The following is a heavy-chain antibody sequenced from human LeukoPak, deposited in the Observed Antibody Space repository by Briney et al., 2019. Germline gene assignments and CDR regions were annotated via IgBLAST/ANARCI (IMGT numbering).Heavy chain of an antibody. CDR1: GFTFRNYA. D-gene: IGHD2-2*01. J-gene: IGHJ6*04. V-gene: IGHV3-23*01. CDR2: VTGNGDTT. Sequence: GGSLRLSCAASGFTFRNYAMTWVRQAPGKGLEWVSVVTGNGDTTYYADSLKGRFTISRDNAKNSLYLQMNSLRAEDTAVYYCARRASVVVPARYGMDVWGKGTTVTVSS. CDR3: ARRASVVVPARYGMDV.